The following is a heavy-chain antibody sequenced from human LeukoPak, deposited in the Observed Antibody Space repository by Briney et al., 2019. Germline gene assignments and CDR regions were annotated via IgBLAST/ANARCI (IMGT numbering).Heavy chain of an antibody. Sequence: ASVKVSCKASGYTFTSDYMHWVRQAPGQGLEGMGIINRSGGSTSYAQKFQGRVTMTRDTSTSTVYMELSSLRSADTAVYYCESDEGGSGWYQNYWGQGTLVTVSS. J-gene: IGHJ4*02. CDR1: GYTFTSDY. CDR3: ESDEGGSGWYQNY. CDR2: INRSGGST. D-gene: IGHD6-19*01. V-gene: IGHV1-46*01.